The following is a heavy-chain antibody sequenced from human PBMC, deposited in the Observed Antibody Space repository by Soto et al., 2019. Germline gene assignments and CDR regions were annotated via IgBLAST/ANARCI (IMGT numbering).Heavy chain of an antibody. J-gene: IGHJ6*02. V-gene: IGHV3-33*01. CDR1: GFTFSSYG. Sequence: QVQLVESGGGVVQPGRSLRLSCAASGFTFSSYGMHWVRQAPGKGLEWVAVIWYDGSNKYYADSVKGRFTISRDNSKNTRYLQMNSLRAEDTAVYYCAREVTLGWVPAANGMDVWGQGTTVTVSS. D-gene: IGHD2-2*01. CDR3: AREVTLGWVPAANGMDV. CDR2: IWYDGSNK.